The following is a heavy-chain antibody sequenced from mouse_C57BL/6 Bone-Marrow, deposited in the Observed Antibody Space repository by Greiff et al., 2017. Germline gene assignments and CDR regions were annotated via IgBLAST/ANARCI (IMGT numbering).Heavy chain of an antibody. D-gene: IGHD1-1*01. CDR2: IRLKSDNYAT. CDR1: GFTFSNYW. CDR3: TAIYYYGSSYVDDY. J-gene: IGHJ2*01. V-gene: IGHV6-3*01. Sequence: EVKVVESGGGLVQPGGSMKLSCVASGFTFSNYWMNWVRQSPEKGLEWVAQIRLKSDNYATHYAESVKGRFTISRDDSKSSVYLQMNNLRAEDTGIYYCTAIYYYGSSYVDDYWGQGTTLTVSS.